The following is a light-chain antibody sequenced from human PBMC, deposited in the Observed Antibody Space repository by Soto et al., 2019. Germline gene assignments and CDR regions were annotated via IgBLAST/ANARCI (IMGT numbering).Light chain of an antibody. CDR1: TSDIGAYNY. J-gene: IGLJ7*01. CDR2: DVS. Sequence: QSALAQAASVSGSPGQSITISCTGTTSDIGAYNYVSWYQHHPGKAPKVMIYDVSNRPSGVSIRFSGSKSGTTASLTISGLRAEDEADYYFSSYSSSSTLMIFGGGTQLTVL. CDR3: SSYSSSSTLMI. V-gene: IGLV2-14*03.